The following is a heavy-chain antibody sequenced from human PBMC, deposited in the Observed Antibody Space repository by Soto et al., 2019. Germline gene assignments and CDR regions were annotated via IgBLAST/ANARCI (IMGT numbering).Heavy chain of an antibody. CDR3: AKSLWGGTLRSAFEI. Sequence: GGTLRLSCAASGFIFSDYGVHWVRQAPGKGLEWVTVISYDGSNKYYANSVKGRFTISRDNSKNTLYLQMNSLRAEDTAVYYFAKSLWGGTLRSAFEIWGQGTMVAASS. CDR1: GFIFSDYG. D-gene: IGHD7-27*01. J-gene: IGHJ3*02. V-gene: IGHV3-30*18. CDR2: ISYDGSNK.